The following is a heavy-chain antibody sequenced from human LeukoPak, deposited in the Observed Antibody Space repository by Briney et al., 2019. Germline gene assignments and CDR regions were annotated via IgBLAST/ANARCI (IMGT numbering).Heavy chain of an antibody. Sequence: PSETLSLTCTVSGGTISSYYWSWIRQPAGNGLERIGRIYTSGSTNYNPSLKSRVTMSVDTSKNQFSLKLSSVTAADTAVYYCARSGYYSGYSYWGQGTLVTVSS. V-gene: IGHV4-4*07. J-gene: IGHJ4*02. CDR2: IYTSGST. CDR1: GGTISSYY. D-gene: IGHD5-12*01. CDR3: ARSGYYSGYSY.